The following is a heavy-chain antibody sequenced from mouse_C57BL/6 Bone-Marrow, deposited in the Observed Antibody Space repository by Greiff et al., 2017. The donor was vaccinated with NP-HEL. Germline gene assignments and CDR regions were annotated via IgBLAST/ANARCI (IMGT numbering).Heavy chain of an antibody. Sequence: QVQLKQPGAELVMPGASVKLSCKASGYTFTSYWMHWVKQRPGQGLEWIGEIDPSDSYTNYNQKFKGKSTLTVDKSSSTAYMQLSSLTSEDSAVYYCATVVARIWYFDVWGTGTTVTVSS. V-gene: IGHV1-69*01. CDR3: ATVVARIWYFDV. CDR2: IDPSDSYT. D-gene: IGHD1-1*01. J-gene: IGHJ1*03. CDR1: GYTFTSYW.